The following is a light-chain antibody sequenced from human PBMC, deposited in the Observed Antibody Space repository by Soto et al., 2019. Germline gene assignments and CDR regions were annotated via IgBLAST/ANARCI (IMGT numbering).Light chain of an antibody. V-gene: IGKV3-20*01. CDR3: QQYSSTFWT. J-gene: IGKJ1*01. CDR2: GAS. CDR1: QSISSSY. Sequence: EIVLTQSPGTLSLSPGERATLSCRASQSISSSYLAWYQQKPGQAPRLLVYGASSRATGIPDRFSGSGSGTDVTLTISRLDPEDFALYYCQQYSSTFWTFGQGTKVEIK.